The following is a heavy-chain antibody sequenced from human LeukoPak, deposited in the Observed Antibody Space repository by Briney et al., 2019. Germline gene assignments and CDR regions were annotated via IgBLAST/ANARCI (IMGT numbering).Heavy chain of an antibody. CDR2: IKQDGSEK. Sequence: PGGPLRLSCAASGFTFSSYWMSWVRQAPGKGLEWVANIKQDGSEKYYVDSVKGRFTISRDNAKNSLYLQMNSLRAEDTAVYYCARDKRVVTGLYYFEYWGQGTLVTVSS. CDR3: ARDKRVVTGLYYFEY. D-gene: IGHD2-21*02. J-gene: IGHJ4*02. CDR1: GFTFSSYW. V-gene: IGHV3-7*01.